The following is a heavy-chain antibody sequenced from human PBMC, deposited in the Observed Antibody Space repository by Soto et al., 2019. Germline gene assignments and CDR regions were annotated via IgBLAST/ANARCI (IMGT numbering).Heavy chain of an antibody. Sequence: EVQLVESGGGLVQPGGSLRLSCAASGFTFSSYEMNWVRQAPGKGLEWVSYISSSGSTIYYADSVKGRFTISRENAKNSLYLQMNSLRAEDTAVYYCARWLQLLDYWGQGTLVTVSS. J-gene: IGHJ4*02. CDR2: ISSSGSTI. D-gene: IGHD5-12*01. CDR1: GFTFSSYE. V-gene: IGHV3-48*03. CDR3: ARWLQLLDY.